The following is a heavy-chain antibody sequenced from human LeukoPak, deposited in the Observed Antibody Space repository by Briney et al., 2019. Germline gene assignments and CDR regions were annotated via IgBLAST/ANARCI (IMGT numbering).Heavy chain of an antibody. J-gene: IGHJ5*02. CDR1: GGSVSSGDYY. CDR2: IYYSGST. Sequence: SQTLSLTCTVSGGSVSSGDYYWSWIRQPPGKGLEWIGYIYYSGSTYYNPSLKSRVTISVDTSKNQFSLKLSSVTAADTAVYYCARDYYGSGSYYPNWFDPWGQGTVVTVSS. V-gene: IGHV4-30-4*01. D-gene: IGHD3-10*01. CDR3: ARDYYGSGSYYPNWFDP.